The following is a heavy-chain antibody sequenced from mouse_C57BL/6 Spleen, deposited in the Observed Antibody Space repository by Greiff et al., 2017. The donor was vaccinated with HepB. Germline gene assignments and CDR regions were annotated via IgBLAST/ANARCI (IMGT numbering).Heavy chain of an antibody. Sequence: QVQLQQPGAELVMPGASVKLSCKASGYTFTSYWMHWVKQRPGQGLEWIGEIDPSDSYTNYNQKFKGKSTLTVDKSSSTAYMQLSSLTSEDSAVYYCARFRRDYYAMDYWGQGTSVTVAS. V-gene: IGHV1-69*01. CDR1: GYTFTSYW. CDR2: IDPSDSYT. J-gene: IGHJ4*01. CDR3: ARFRRDYYAMDY.